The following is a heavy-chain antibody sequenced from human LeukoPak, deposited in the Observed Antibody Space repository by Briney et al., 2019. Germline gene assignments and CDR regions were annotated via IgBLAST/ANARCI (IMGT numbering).Heavy chain of an antibody. CDR2: INHSGST. CDR3: AIGRIAARLRTFDY. D-gene: IGHD6-6*01. CDR1: GGSFSGYY. V-gene: IGHV4-34*01. Sequence: SETLSLTCAVYGGSFSGYYWSWIRQPPGKGLEWIGEINHSGSTNYNPSLKSRVTISVDTSKNQFSLKLSSVIAADTAVYYCAIGRIAARLRTFDYWGQGTLVTVSS. J-gene: IGHJ4*02.